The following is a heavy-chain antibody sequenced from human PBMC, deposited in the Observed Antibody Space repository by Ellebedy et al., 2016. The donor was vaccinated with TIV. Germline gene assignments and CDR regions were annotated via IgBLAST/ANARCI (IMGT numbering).Heavy chain of an antibody. J-gene: IGHJ5*02. D-gene: IGHD4-17*01. CDR1: GFSVNSYF. CDR3: ARDPRGGGDYGDNWFDP. Sequence: PGGSLRLSCAASGFSVNSYFMSWVRQTPGKGLEWVSVIYNDGGTNYTDSVKVRFTISRDNSENKLYLQMTSLRAEDTAIYYCARDPRGGGDYGDNWFDPWGQGTLVTVSS. V-gene: IGHV3-66*01. CDR2: IYNDGGT.